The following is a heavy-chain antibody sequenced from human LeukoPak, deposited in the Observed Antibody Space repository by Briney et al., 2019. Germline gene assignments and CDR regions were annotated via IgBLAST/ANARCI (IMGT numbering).Heavy chain of an antibody. CDR1: GFTFTYYA. V-gene: IGHV3-30-3*01. Sequence: PGGSLRLSCAVSGFTFTYYAMHWVRHAPGKGLEWVAVISHDVSNQQYADSVKGQVTISRDNSKSTLYLQMDSLRAGDTAVYYCARQGDTGSWYFDYWGQGTLVTVSS. CDR2: ISHDVSNQ. CDR3: ARQGDTGSWYFDY. J-gene: IGHJ4*02. D-gene: IGHD2-21*02.